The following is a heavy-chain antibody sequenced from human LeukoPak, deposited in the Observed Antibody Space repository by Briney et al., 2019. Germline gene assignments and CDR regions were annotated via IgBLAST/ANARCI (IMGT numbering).Heavy chain of an antibody. CDR3: ARDAVEGFVYYYYMDV. CDR2: ISSSSSYI. D-gene: IGHD3-3*01. CDR1: GFTFSSYS. V-gene: IGHV3-21*01. J-gene: IGHJ6*03. Sequence: GGSLRLSCAASGFTFSSYSMNWVRQAPGQGLEWVSSISSSSSYIYYADSVKGRFTISRDNAKNSLYLQMNSLRAEDTAVYYCARDAVEGFVYYYYMDVWGKGTTVTVSS.